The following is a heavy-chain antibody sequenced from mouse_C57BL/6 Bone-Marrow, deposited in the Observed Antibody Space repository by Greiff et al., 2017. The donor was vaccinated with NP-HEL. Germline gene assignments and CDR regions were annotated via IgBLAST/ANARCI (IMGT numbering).Heavy chain of an antibody. CDR2: INPGSGGT. CDR3: ARGDSSGYVGYAMDY. J-gene: IGHJ4*01. D-gene: IGHD3-2*02. V-gene: IGHV1-54*01. Sequence: QVHVKQSGAELVRPGTSVKVSCKASGYAFTNYLIEWVKQRPGQGLEWIGVINPGSGGTNYNEKFKGKATLTADKSSSTAYMQLSSLTSEDSSVYFCARGDSSGYVGYAMDYWGQGTSVTVSS. CDR1: GYAFTNYL.